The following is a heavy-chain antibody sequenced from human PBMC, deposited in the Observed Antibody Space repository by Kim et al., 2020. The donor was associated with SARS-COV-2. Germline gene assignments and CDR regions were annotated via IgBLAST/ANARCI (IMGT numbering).Heavy chain of an antibody. J-gene: IGHJ5*02. Sequence: SETLSLTCTVSGYSISSGYYWGWIRQPPGKGLEWIGSIYHSGSTYYNQSLKSRVTISVDTSKNQFSLKLSSVTAADTAVYYCARVGDGWVDPWGQGTLVTVSS. CDR1: GYSISSGYY. CDR2: IYHSGST. D-gene: IGHD3-10*01. V-gene: IGHV4-38-2*02. CDR3: ARVGDGWVDP.